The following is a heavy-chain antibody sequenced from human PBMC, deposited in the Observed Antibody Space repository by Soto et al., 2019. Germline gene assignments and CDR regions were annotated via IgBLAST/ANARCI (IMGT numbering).Heavy chain of an antibody. CDR3: ASGYSSGWYLDY. Sequence: GGSLRLSCAASGFTFSSYGMHWVRQAPGKGLEWVAVICFDVIIKYYADSVKGRFTISRDNSKDTLFLQMNSLRAEDTAVYYCASGYSSGWYLDYWGQGTLVTVSS. CDR1: GFTFSSYG. D-gene: IGHD6-19*01. V-gene: IGHV3-33*01. J-gene: IGHJ4*02. CDR2: ICFDVIIK.